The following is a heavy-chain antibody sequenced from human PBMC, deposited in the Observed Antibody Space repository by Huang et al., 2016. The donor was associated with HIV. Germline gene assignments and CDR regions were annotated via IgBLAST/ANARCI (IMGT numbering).Heavy chain of an antibody. D-gene: IGHD3-16*01. J-gene: IGHJ4*02. V-gene: IGHV3-48*01. CDR1: GFSFSIYS. Sequence: EVHLVESGGGLVQPGGSLRLFLAASGFSFSIYSMNWMRKPPGKGQEWVSKIEKRGYTTYYADSVKGRFTISRDNAKNSLYLQLSSLNVDDTAVYYCEGGGYWGQGTPITVSS. CDR3: EGGGY. CDR2: IEKRGYTT.